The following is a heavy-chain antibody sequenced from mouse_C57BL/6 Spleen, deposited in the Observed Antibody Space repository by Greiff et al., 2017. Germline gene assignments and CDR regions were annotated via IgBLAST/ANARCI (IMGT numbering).Heavy chain of an antibody. CDR1: GYTFTDYN. Sequence: VQLQQSGPELVKPGASVKIPCKASGYTFTDYNMDWVKQSHGKSLEWIGDINPNNGGTIYNQKFKGKATLTVDKSSSTAYMELRSLTSEDTAVYYCASGVLRRFAYWGQGTLVTVSA. CDR2: INPNNGGT. D-gene: IGHD2-4*01. J-gene: IGHJ3*01. CDR3: ASGVLRRFAY. V-gene: IGHV1-18*01.